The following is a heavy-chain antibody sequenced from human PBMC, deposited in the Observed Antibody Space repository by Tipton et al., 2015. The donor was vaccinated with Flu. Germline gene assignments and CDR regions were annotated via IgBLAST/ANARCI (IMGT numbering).Heavy chain of an antibody. V-gene: IGHV4-34*01. CDR2: IGDSGTT. Sequence: LRLSCAVRGDTLSGYHWTWIRQPPGKGLEWIGEIGDSGTTKYSTSLKGRVTLSVDTPKNQVSLKLSSVTAADTAVYYCARLEFCSGLSFRVDAFDIWGQGTMVAVSS. CDR1: GDTLSGYH. J-gene: IGHJ3*02. D-gene: IGHD6-19*01. CDR3: ARLEFCSGLSFRVDAFDI.